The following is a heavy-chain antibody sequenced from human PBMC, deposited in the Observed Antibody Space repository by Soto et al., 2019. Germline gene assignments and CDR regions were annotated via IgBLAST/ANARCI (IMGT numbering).Heavy chain of an antibody. J-gene: IGHJ6*02. V-gene: IGHV1-69*13. CDR1: GGTFSSYA. CDR3: ARDDAPTVTTDYYYYGMDV. Sequence: GASVKVSCKASGGTFSSYAIGWVRQAPGQGLEWMGGIIPIFGTANYAQKFQGRVTITADESTSTAYMELSSLRSEDTAVYYCARDDAPTVTTDYYYYGMDVWGQGTTVTVSS. CDR2: IIPIFGTA. D-gene: IGHD4-17*01.